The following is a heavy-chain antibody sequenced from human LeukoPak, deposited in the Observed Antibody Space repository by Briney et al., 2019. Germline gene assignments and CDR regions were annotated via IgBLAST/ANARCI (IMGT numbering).Heavy chain of an antibody. CDR3: ARDFI. V-gene: IGHV3-48*04. J-gene: IGHJ4*02. Sequence: GGSLRLSCAASGFTFSSYSMNWVRQAPGKGLEWVSYISSSSRTIYDTDSVKGRFTISRDNAKNSLFLQMNSLRAEDTAVYYCARDFIWGQGTLVTVSS. CDR1: GFTFSSYS. CDR2: ISSSSRTI. D-gene: IGHD3-10*01.